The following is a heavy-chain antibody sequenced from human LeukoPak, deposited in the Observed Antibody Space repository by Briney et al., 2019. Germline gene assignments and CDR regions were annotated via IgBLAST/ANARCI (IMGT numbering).Heavy chain of an antibody. CDR3: AKEMDDYVWGRAKNSFDI. J-gene: IGHJ3*02. D-gene: IGHD3-16*01. Sequence: GGTLRLSCAASGVTFRSYAMSWGRQAPGEGVERGSAISGSGGGTYYADSVKGRFPISRDNSKNPLYLQLNTLRADDTAVYYSAKEMDDYVWGRAKNSFDIWGQATMVTVSS. CDR2: ISGSGGGT. CDR1: GVTFRSYA. V-gene: IGHV3-23*01.